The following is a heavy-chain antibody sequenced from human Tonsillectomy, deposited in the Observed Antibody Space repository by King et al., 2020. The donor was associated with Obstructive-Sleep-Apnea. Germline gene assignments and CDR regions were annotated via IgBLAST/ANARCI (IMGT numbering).Heavy chain of an antibody. D-gene: IGHD3-22*01. J-gene: IGHJ4*01. CDR3: ASFYYDSSGPLWDY. CDR2: IYYSGST. Sequence: QLQESGPGLVKPSETLSLTCTVSGGSISSSSYYWGWIRQPPGKGLEWIGSIYYSGSTYYNPSLESRVTVSVDTSKNQFSLKLTSVTAADTAMYYCASFYYDSSGPLWDYWGQGTLAT. CDR1: GGSISSSSYY. V-gene: IGHV4-39*07.